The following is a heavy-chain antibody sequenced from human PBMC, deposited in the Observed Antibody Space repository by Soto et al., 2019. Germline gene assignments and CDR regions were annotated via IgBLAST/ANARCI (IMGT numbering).Heavy chain of an antibody. Sequence: SETLSLTCTVSGGSISSGDYYRSWIRQHPGKGLEWIGTIYFSGTTYYNPSLKSRVTISVDTSKNQFSLNLSSVTAADTAVYYCARRDRSGFSYWLDTWGKGSLVTVS. J-gene: IGHJ5*02. CDR2: IYFSGTT. CDR3: ARRDRSGFSYWLDT. V-gene: IGHV4-31*03. CDR1: GGSISSGDYY. D-gene: IGHD3-22*01.